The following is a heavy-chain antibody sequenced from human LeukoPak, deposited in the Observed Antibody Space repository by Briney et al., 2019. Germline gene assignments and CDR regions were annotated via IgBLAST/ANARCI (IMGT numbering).Heavy chain of an antibody. J-gene: IGHJ4*02. V-gene: IGHV3-30-3*01. D-gene: IGHD4-23*01. CDR3: ARVKTDYGGNSLDY. CDR2: ISYDGSNK. Sequence: QPGGSLRLSCAASGFTFSSYAMHWVRQAPGKGLEWVAVISYDGSNKYYADSVKGRFTISRDNAKNSLYLQMNSLRAEDTAVYYCARVKTDYGGNSLDYWGQGTLVTVSS. CDR1: GFTFSSYA.